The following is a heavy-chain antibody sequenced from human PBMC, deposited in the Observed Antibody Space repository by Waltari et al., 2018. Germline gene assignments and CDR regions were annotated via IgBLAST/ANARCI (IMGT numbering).Heavy chain of an antibody. CDR1: GFTFSRNA. CDR3: AREEWLPRPVLTSHPKKSFDY. V-gene: IGHV3-33*01. Sequence: QVLLVESGGGVVQPGRSLRLSCAASGFTFSRNAMPWVRQAPGKGLELVAIIYSDGSAKYYADTVKGRFTISRDNSKNTLYLQMNSLRADDTAVYYCAREEWLPRPVLTSHPKKSFDYWGQGTLVTVSS. J-gene: IGHJ4*02. D-gene: IGHD3-3*01. CDR2: IYSDGSAK.